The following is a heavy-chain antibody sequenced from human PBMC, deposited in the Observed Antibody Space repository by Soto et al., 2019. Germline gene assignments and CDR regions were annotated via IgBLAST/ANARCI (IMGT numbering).Heavy chain of an antibody. D-gene: IGHD3-22*01. CDR3: AKDLDSSDWGTRYFDY. J-gene: IGHJ4*02. CDR2: ISGSGSST. CDR1: GFTFSSYA. V-gene: IGHV3-23*01. Sequence: GGSLRLSCAASGFTFSSYAMSWVRQAPGKGLEWVSAISGSGSSTYYADSVKGRFTITRDNSKNTLYLQMNSLRAEDTAVYDCAKDLDSSDWGTRYFDYWGQGTLVTVSS.